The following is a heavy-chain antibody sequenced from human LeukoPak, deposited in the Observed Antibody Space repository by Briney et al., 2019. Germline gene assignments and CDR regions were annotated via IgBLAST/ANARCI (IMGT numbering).Heavy chain of an antibody. CDR1: GFIFSDYY. CDR2: ISSSGSTI. Sequence: PGGSLRLSCAASGFIFSDYYMSWIRQAPGKGLEWVSYISSSGSTIYYADSVKGRFTISRDNAKNSLYLQMNSLRAEDTAVYYCASVLDPGYPEDYWGQGTLVTVSS. CDR3: ASVLDPGYPEDY. D-gene: IGHD5-12*01. J-gene: IGHJ4*02. V-gene: IGHV3-11*04.